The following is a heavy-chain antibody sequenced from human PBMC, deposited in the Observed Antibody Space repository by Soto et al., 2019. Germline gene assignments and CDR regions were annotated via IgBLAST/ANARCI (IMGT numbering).Heavy chain of an antibody. Sequence: QVQLVQSGAEVKKPGASVKVSCKASGYTFTSYGISWVRQAPGQGLEWMGWISAYNGNTNYAQKLQGRVTMTTDTSTSTAYMGLRSLRSDDTAVYYCARGYCSGGSCYYNWFDPWGQGTLVTVSS. CDR1: GYTFTSYG. V-gene: IGHV1-18*01. D-gene: IGHD2-15*01. CDR3: ARGYCSGGSCYYNWFDP. CDR2: ISAYNGNT. J-gene: IGHJ5*02.